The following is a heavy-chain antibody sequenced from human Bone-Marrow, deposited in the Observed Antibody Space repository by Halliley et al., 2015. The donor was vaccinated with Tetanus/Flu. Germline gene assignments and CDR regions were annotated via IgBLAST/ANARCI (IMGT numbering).Heavy chain of an antibody. D-gene: IGHD1-26*01. CDR2: IYPGDSDT. CDR1: GYNFTSYW. V-gene: IGHV5-51*03. J-gene: IGHJ6*02. CDR3: ATPVPSGKDYYYYYGLDV. Sequence: VQLVQSGAEVKKPGESLKISCKGSGYNFTSYWIGWVRQMTGKGLEWMGIIYPGDSDTRYSPSYQGQVTISADKSISTAYLQWSSLQASDPALYYCATPVPSGKDYYYYYGLDVWGPGTTVTVSS.